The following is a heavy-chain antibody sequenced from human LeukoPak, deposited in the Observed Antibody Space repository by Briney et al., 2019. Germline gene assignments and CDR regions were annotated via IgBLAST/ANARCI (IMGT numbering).Heavy chain of an antibody. CDR1: GFTFNDYG. D-gene: IGHD3-10*01. V-gene: IGHV3-20*04. CDR2: INWNGGRT. CDR3: AKSFWWFGEFSPFDY. Sequence: PGGSLRLSCAASGFTFNDYGMSWVRQAPGKGLEWVSGINWNGGRTGYADSMKGRFIISRDNAKNSLYLQMNSLRAEDTAVYYCAKSFWWFGEFSPFDYWGQGTLVTVSS. J-gene: IGHJ4*02.